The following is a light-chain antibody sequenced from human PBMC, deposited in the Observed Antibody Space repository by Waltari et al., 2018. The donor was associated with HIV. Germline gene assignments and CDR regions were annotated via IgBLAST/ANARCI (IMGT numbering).Light chain of an antibody. J-gene: IGLJ2*01. Sequence: QSALTQPPSASGSPGQSVTLSCTGTRSDVGGYNYVSWHQQHPGKAPKILIYDVIKGPSGVPDRFSGSKSGNTASLTVSGLQPEDEADYYCSSHAGSKVVFGGGTRLTVL. V-gene: IGLV2-8*01. CDR3: SSHAGSKVV. CDR1: RSDVGGYNY. CDR2: DVI.